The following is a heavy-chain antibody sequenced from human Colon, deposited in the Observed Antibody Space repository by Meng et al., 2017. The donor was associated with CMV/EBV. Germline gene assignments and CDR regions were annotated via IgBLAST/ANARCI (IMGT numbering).Heavy chain of an antibody. CDR1: GYTSSGCY. J-gene: IGHJ1*01. D-gene: IGHD3-22*01. CDR3: ATVSSGYYLYFQH. Sequence: PVESGRWGKKPGASGKVSCTASGYTSSGCYIHWVRQAPGQGLEWMGWINPNSGGTNYAQKFQGRVTMTRDTSISTAYMELSRLRSDDTAVYYCATVSSGYYLYFQHWGQGTLVTVSS. CDR2: INPNSGGT. V-gene: IGHV1-2*02.